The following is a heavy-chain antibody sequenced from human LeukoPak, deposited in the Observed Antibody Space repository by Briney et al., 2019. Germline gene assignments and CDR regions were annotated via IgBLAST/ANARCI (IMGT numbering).Heavy chain of an antibody. Sequence: GGSLRLSCAASGFTVSSNYMSWVRQAPGKGLEWVANIKQDGSDKYYVDSVKGRFTISRDNAKNSLYLQMNSLRAEDTAVYYCARVGGYIDYWGQGTLVTVSS. CDR3: ARVGGYIDY. D-gene: IGHD3-16*01. CDR2: IKQDGSDK. CDR1: GFTVSSNY. J-gene: IGHJ4*02. V-gene: IGHV3-7*01.